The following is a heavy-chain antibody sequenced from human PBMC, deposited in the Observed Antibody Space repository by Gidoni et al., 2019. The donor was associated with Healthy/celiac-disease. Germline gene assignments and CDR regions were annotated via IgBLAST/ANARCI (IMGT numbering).Heavy chain of an antibody. V-gene: IGHV4-34*01. Sequence: QVQLQQWGAGLLKPSETLSLTCAVYGGSFSGYYWSWIRQPPGKGLEWIGEINHSGSTNYNPSLKSRVTISVDTSKNQFSLKLSSVTAADTAVYYCARAKGSGRRYCSSTSCWAPGAFDIWGQGTMVTVSS. D-gene: IGHD2-2*01. J-gene: IGHJ3*02. CDR1: GGSFSGYY. CDR3: ARAKGSGRRYCSSTSCWAPGAFDI. CDR2: INHSGST.